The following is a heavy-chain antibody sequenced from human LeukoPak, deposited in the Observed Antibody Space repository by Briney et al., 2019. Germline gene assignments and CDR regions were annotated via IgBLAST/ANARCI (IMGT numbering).Heavy chain of an antibody. CDR1: GYSFTNYW. J-gene: IGHJ4*02. CDR3: ARLVAAGVFDY. D-gene: IGHD2-15*01. CDR2: IGPSDSYT. V-gene: IGHV5-10-1*01. Sequence: GESLKISCKGSGYSFTNYWIAWVRQMPGKGLEWMGRIGPSDSYTNYSPSFQGHVTISADKSISTAYLQWSSLKASDTAMFYCARLVAAGVFDYWGQGTLVTVSS.